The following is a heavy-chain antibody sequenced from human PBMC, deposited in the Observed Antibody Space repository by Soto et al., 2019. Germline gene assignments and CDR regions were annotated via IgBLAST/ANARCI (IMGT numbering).Heavy chain of an antibody. CDR2: IYYSGST. V-gene: IGHV4-59*08. CDR1: GASISSYY. D-gene: IGHD2-2*01. J-gene: IGHJ4*02. CDR3: ESVGGDIVVVPAAPHFDY. Sequence: SETLSLTCTVSGASISSYYWSWIRQTPGKGLEWIGYIYYSGSTNYNPSLKSRVTISVDTSKNQFSLKLSSVTAADTAVYYCESVGGDIVVVPAAPHFDYWGQGTLVTVSX.